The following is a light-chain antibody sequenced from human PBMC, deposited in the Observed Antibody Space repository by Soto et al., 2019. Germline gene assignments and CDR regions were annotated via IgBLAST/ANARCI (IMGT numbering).Light chain of an antibody. CDR2: GNT. J-gene: IGLJ3*02. CDR3: QSYDSSLSVV. Sequence: QSVLTQPPSVSGAPGQRVTISCTGSNSNIGAGFDVHWYQHLPGTGPRLLIYGNTNRPSGVPDRFSGSKSGPSASLAITGLQAEDEADYYCQSYDSSLSVVFGGGTKLTVL. V-gene: IGLV1-40*01. CDR1: NSNIGAGFD.